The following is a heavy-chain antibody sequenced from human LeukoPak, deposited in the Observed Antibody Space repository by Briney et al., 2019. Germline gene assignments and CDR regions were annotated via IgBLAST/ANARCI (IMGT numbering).Heavy chain of an antibody. J-gene: IGHJ6*03. D-gene: IGHD3-10*01. V-gene: IGHV3-21*01. Sequence: NPGGSLRLSCAASGFTFSTYSTTWVRQAPGKGLEWVSSIDSSSSHIYYADSVKGRFTISRDNAENSLSLQMNSLRAEDTAIYYCAAYTFVGSYWTSSYMDVRGRGTTVIVSS. CDR2: IDSSSSHI. CDR3: AAYTFVGSYWTSSYMDV. CDR1: GFTFSTYS.